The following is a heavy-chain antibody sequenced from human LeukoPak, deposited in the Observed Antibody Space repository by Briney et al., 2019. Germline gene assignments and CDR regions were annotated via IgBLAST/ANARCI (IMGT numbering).Heavy chain of an antibody. CDR2: INHSGST. Sequence: SETLSLTCAVYGGSFSGYYWSWIRQPPGKGLEWIGEINHSGSTNYNPSLKSRVTISVDTSKDQFSLKVSSVTAADTAVYYCARGPYSSGWSNYYYGMDVWGQGTTVTVSS. CDR1: GGSFSGYY. J-gene: IGHJ6*02. D-gene: IGHD6-19*01. CDR3: ARGPYSSGWSNYYYGMDV. V-gene: IGHV4-34*01.